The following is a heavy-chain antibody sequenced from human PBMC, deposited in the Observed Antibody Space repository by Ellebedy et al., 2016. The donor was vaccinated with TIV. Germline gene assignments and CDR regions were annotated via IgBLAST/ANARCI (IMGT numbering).Heavy chain of an antibody. CDR1: GGTFSSYA. V-gene: IGHV1-69*13. CDR2: IIPIFGTA. J-gene: IGHJ6*02. D-gene: IGHD5-12*01. CDR3: ARGRGYDFDYYYYGMDV. Sequence: SVKVSXXASGGTFSSYAISWVRQAPGQGLEWMGGIIPIFGTANYAQKFQGRATITADESTSTAYMELSSLRSEDTAVYYCARGRGYDFDYYYYGMDVWGQGTTVTVSS.